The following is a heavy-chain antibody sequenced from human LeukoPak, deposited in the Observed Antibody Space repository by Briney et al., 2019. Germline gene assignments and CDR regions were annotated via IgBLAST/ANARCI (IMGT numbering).Heavy chain of an antibody. J-gene: IGHJ4*02. D-gene: IGHD4-23*01. Sequence: SETLSLTCAVYGGSFSGYYWSWIRQPPGKGLEWIGEINHSGSTNYNPSLKSRVTISVDTSKNQFSLKLSSVTAADTAVYYCARGPNYGGNNYFAYWGQGTLVTVSS. CDR3: ARGPNYGGNNYFAY. CDR2: INHSGST. CDR1: GGSFSGYY. V-gene: IGHV4-34*01.